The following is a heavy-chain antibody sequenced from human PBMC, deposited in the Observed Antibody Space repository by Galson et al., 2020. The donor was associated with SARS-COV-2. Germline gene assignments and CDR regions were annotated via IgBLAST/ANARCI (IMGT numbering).Heavy chain of an antibody. CDR2: IYISERT. D-gene: IGHD1-26*01. Sequence: SETLSLTCTVSGGSISSSSYYWSWIRQPAGKGLEWIGLIYISERTNYNPSLKSRVTISADTSKNQFSLRLTSVTAADTAVYYCARESRWELYFDYWGQGSLVTVSS. V-gene: IGHV4-61*02. CDR1: GGSISSSSYY. J-gene: IGHJ4*02. CDR3: ARESRWELYFDY.